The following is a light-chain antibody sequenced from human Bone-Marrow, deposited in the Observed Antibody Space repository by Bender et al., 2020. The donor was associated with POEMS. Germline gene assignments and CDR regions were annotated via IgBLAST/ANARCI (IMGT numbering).Light chain of an antibody. Sequence: QSALTQPASVSGSPGQSITISCTGTSSDVGSYNLVSWYQQLPGKAPKLIIYEADKRPSGVSDRFSGSQSGDTASLTISGLHAEDEAEYYCSSYTSRSTFVFGTGTTVTVL. CDR1: SSDVGSYNL. CDR2: EAD. V-gene: IGLV2-14*02. CDR3: SSYTSRSTFV. J-gene: IGLJ1*01.